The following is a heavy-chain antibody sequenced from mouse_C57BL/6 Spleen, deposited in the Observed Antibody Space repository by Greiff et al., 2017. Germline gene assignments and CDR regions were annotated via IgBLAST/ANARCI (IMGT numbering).Heavy chain of an antibody. V-gene: IGHV1-69*01. Sequence: VQLQESGAELVMPGASVKLSCKASGYTFTSYWMHWVKQRPGQGLEWIGEIDPSDSYTNYNQKFKGKSTLTVDKSSSTAYMQLSSLTSEDSAVYYCARLSTTVVAGDAMDYWGQGTSVTVSS. D-gene: IGHD1-1*01. CDR2: IDPSDSYT. J-gene: IGHJ4*01. CDR1: GYTFTSYW. CDR3: ARLSTTVVAGDAMDY.